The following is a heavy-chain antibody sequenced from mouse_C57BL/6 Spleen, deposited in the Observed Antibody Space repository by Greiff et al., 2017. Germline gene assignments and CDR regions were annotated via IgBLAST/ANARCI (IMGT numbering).Heavy chain of an antibody. J-gene: IGHJ3*01. V-gene: IGHV1-69*01. Sequence: VQLQQPGAELVMPGASVKLSCKASGYTFTSYWMHWVKQRPGQGLEWIGEIDPSDSYTNYNQKFKGKSTLTVDKSSSTAYIQLSSLTSEDSAVYYCARRNYDYDEAWFAYWGQGTLVTVSA. CDR2: IDPSDSYT. CDR1: GYTFTSYW. D-gene: IGHD2-4*01. CDR3: ARRNYDYDEAWFAY.